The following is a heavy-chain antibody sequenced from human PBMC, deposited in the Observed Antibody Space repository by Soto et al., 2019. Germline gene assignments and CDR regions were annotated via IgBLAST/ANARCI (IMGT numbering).Heavy chain of an antibody. D-gene: IGHD2-15*01. CDR1: GFTVSTYV. CDR3: AKFYGGKSAHTYTIDP. CDR2: ISSDGNNK. J-gene: IGHJ5*02. Sequence: GGSLRLSCAASGFTVSTYVMHWVRQAPGKGLEWVAHISSDGNNKYYADSVKGRFTISRDNSKNTLYLQMNSLRPEDTAVYYCAKFYGGKSAHTYTIDPWGQGTLVTVSS. V-gene: IGHV3-30*18.